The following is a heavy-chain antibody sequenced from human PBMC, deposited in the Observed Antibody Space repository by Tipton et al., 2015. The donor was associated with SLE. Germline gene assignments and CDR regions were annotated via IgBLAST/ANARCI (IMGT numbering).Heavy chain of an antibody. D-gene: IGHD2-2*01. J-gene: IGHJ6*02. CDR1: GGSISSSSYY. CDR3: ATEVPAAIGMISYGMDV. CDR2: IYTSGST. V-gene: IGHV4-61*02. Sequence: TLSLTCTVSGGSISSSSYYWSWIRQPAGKGLEWIGRIYTSGSTNYNPSLKSRVTMSVDTSKNQFSLKLSSVTAADTAVYYCATEVPAAIGMISYGMDVWGQGTTVTVSS.